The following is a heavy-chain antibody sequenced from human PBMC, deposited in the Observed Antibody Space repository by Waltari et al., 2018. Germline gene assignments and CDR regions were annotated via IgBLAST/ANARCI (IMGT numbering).Heavy chain of an antibody. CDR3: AKDRLAAAGPDC. CDR1: GVTLSSYA. V-gene: IGHV3-23*03. CDR2: IYSGGST. J-gene: IGHJ4*02. D-gene: IGHD6-13*01. Sequence: VQLVESGGGVVQPGRSLRLSCAASGVTLSSYAMSWGRQAPGKGLEWVSVIYSGGSTYYADSVKGRFTISRDNSKNPLYLQMNSLRAEDTAVYYCAKDRLAAAGPDCWGQGTLVTVSS.